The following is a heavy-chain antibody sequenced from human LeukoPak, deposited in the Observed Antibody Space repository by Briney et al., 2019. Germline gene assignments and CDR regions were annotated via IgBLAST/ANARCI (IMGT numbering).Heavy chain of an antibody. D-gene: IGHD3-10*01. CDR3: ARSYGSGSFYPIDY. Sequence: NPGGSLRLSCAASGFTFSDYYMYWIRQAPGKGLEWVSSITHTSNTEYYADSVKGRFTISRDKTKNSLFLQINSLSAEDTAVYYCARSYGSGSFYPIDYWGQGTLVTVSS. CDR2: ITHTSNTE. J-gene: IGHJ4*02. CDR1: GFTFSDYY. V-gene: IGHV3-11*04.